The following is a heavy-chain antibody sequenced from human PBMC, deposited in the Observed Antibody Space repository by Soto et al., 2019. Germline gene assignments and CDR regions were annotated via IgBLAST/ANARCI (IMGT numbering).Heavy chain of an antibody. Sequence: EVQLVEPGGGLVQPGRSLGLSCTASGFPFGDYAMTSFRQAPGKVLEWVGFISSKRYGGTAQYATSVKGRFTISRDDSKSIADLQMNSLKTADAAVSFCIILPPSKYRDIDFDPWGQGTLVIVSS. CDR2: ISSKRYGGTA. J-gene: IGHJ5*02. CDR3: IILPPSKYRDIDFDP. V-gene: IGHV3-49*03. D-gene: IGHD5-12*01. CDR1: GFPFGDYA.